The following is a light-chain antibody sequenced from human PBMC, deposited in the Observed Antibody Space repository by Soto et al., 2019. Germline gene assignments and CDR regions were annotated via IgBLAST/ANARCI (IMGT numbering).Light chain of an antibody. J-gene: IGKJ2*01. CDR1: QGISSY. CDR3: QQLNSYPPA. Sequence: DIQLTQSPSFLSASVGDRVTITCRASQGISSYLAWYQQKPGKAPKLLIYAASTLQRGVPSRFSGSGSGTEFTLTISSLQPEDFATYDCQQLNSYPPAFGQGTKLEIK. V-gene: IGKV1-9*01. CDR2: AAS.